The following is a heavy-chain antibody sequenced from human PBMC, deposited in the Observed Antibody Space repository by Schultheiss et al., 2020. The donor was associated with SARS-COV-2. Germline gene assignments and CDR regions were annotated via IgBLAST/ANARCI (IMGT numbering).Heavy chain of an antibody. J-gene: IGHJ4*02. CDR2: INHSGST. CDR3: ARDLGSRADY. D-gene: IGHD1-26*01. V-gene: IGHV4-61*08. CDR1: GGSISSGGYY. Sequence: SETLSLTCTVSGGSISSGGYYWSWIRQPPGKGLEWIGEINHSGSTNYNPSLKSRVTISVDTSKNQFSLKLSSVTAADTAVYYCARDLGSRADYWGQGTLVTVSS.